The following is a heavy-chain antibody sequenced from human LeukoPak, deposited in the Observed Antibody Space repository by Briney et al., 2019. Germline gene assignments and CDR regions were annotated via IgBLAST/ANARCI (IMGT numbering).Heavy chain of an antibody. CDR1: GGSISSYY. CDR2: VYPSGNT. J-gene: IGHJ4*02. CDR3: ARDDGGWDDPPLEY. Sequence: SETLSLTCTVSGGSISSYYWNWIRQPAGKGLEWIGRVYPSGNTNYNPSVKSRVTISVDRSKQQLSLKLTSVTAADTAVYYCARDDGGWDDPPLEYWGQGTLVTVSS. D-gene: IGHD6-19*01. V-gene: IGHV4-4*07.